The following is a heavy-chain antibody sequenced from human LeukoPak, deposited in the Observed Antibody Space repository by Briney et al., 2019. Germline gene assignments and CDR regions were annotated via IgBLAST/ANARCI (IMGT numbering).Heavy chain of an antibody. CDR3: TRDHCRGDNCPSFDY. CDR2: IGAYNGDT. CDR1: GYTFTSFG. Sequence: ASVKVSCKSTGYTFTSFGISWGRLAPGQGLEWMGWIGAYNGDTNYAQKFQGRVTMTTDTSTSTAYMYLRSLRSDDTAVYYCTRDHCRGDNCPSFDYWGQGRLVTVSS. J-gene: IGHJ4*02. V-gene: IGHV1-18*04. D-gene: IGHD2-15*01.